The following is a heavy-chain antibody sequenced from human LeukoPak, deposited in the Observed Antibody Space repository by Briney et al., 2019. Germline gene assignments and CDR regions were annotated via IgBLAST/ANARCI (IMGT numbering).Heavy chain of an antibody. Sequence: GASVKVSCKASGYTFTSYGISWVRQAPGQGLEWMGGIIPIFGTANYAQKFQGRVTITADESTSTAYMELSSLGSEDTAVYYCARVDGGNGGGDYWGQGTLVTVSS. D-gene: IGHD4-23*01. CDR1: GYTFTSYG. J-gene: IGHJ4*02. CDR2: IIPIFGTA. CDR3: ARVDGGNGGGDY. V-gene: IGHV1-69*13.